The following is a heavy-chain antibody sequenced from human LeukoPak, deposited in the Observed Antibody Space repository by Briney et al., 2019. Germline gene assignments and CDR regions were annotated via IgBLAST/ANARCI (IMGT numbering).Heavy chain of an antibody. CDR3: ARGTERDVLPVANSFDY. CDR2: INHSGST. Sequence: SETLSLTCAVYGGSFSGYYWSWIRQPPGKGLEWIGEINHSGSTNYNPSLKSRVTISVDTSKNQFSLKLSSVTAADTAVYYCARGTERDVLPVANSFDYWGQGTLVTVSS. J-gene: IGHJ4*02. D-gene: IGHD2-2*01. CDR1: GGSFSGYY. V-gene: IGHV4-34*01.